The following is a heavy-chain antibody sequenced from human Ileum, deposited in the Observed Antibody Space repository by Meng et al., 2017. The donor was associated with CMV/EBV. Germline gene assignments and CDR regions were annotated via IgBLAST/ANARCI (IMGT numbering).Heavy chain of an antibody. J-gene: IGHJ5*02. CDR1: GYTFTGYY. D-gene: IGHD2-2*01. CDR2: INPNSGGT. V-gene: IGHV1-2*02. CDR3: ARAGSLNVVVPAATPYNWFDP. Sequence: ASVKVSCKASGYTFTGYYMHWVRQAPGQGLEWMGWINPNSGGTNYAQKFQGRVTMTRDTSISTAYMELSRLRCDDTAGYYCARAGSLNVVVPAATPYNWFDPWGQGTLVTVSS.